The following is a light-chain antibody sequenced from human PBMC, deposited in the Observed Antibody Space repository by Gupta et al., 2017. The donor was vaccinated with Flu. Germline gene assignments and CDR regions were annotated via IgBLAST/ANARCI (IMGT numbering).Light chain of an antibody. CDR3: QQYDSSPES. Sequence: VLTTSPGTLSLSPGERATLSCRASQRVSSSYLAWYQQKPGQAPRLLINGASSRATGIPDRFSGSGSGTDFTLTISRLEPEDFAVYYCQQYDSSPESFGQGTKLEIK. CDR1: QRVSSSY. CDR2: GAS. V-gene: IGKV3-20*01. J-gene: IGKJ2*03.